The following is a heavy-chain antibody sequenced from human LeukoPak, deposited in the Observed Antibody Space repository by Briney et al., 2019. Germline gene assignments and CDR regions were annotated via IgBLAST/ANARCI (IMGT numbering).Heavy chain of an antibody. J-gene: IGHJ6*02. CDR1: GYSFTSYW. Sequence: GESLKISCKGSGYSFTSYWIGWVRQIPGKGLEWMGIIYPGDSDTRYSPSFQGQVTISADKSISTAYLQWSSLKASDTAMYYCARTVAAGTDGDYYYGMDVWGQGTTVTVSS. CDR3: ARTVAAGTDGDYYYGMDV. CDR2: IYPGDSDT. V-gene: IGHV5-51*01. D-gene: IGHD6-13*01.